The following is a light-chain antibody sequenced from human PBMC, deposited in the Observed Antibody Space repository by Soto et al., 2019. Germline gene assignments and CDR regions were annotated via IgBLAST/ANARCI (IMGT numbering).Light chain of an antibody. CDR1: RDISNY. Sequence: DTQMTQCPSSLSASVGDRVTITCQASRDISNYLNWYQQKPGKAPKLLIYDASNLETGVPSRFSGSGSRTDFTFTISSLQPEDIATYYCQQYDNLLLPLGDWTKVDI. CDR2: DAS. V-gene: IGKV1-33*01. CDR3: QQYDNLLLP. J-gene: IGKJ4*01.